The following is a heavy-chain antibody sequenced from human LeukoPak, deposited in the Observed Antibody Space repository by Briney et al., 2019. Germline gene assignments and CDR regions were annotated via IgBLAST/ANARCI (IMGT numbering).Heavy chain of an antibody. J-gene: IGHJ4*02. CDR1: SGSITSYY. Sequence: SETLSLTCTVSSGSITSYYWSWIRQPPGKGLEYIGHIYYTGTTDYNPSLKSRVTMSVDTSKNQLSLRLISVTASDTAVYFCAGAPNQYYFDYWGQGTLVAVSS. V-gene: IGHV4-59*01. CDR3: AGAPNQYYFDY. CDR2: IYYTGTT.